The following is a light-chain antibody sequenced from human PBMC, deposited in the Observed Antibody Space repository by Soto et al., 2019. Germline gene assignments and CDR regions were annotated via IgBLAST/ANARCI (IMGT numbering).Light chain of an antibody. CDR2: DAS. Sequence: DIPMTQSPSTLSASVGDRVTITCRASQSIGSSLAWYQQKPGKGPKLLIYDASTLESGVPSRFSGSGFGTEFALTISSLQPDDFATFYCQQYNSYGTFGQGNKLEIK. J-gene: IGKJ2*01. V-gene: IGKV1-5*01. CDR3: QQYNSYGT. CDR1: QSIGSS.